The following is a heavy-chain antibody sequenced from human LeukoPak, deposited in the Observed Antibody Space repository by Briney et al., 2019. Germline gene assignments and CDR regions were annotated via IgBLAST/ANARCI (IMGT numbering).Heavy chain of an antibody. CDR2: IWYDGSNK. D-gene: IGHD6-13*01. Sequence: GRSLRLSCAASGFTFSSYGMHWVRQAPGKGLEWVAVIWYDGSNKYYADSVKGRFTISRDNSKNTLYLQMNSLRAEDTAVYYCARRSSWFPYYYGMDVWAKGPRSPSP. V-gene: IGHV3-33*01. J-gene: IGHJ6*02. CDR1: GFTFSSYG. CDR3: ARRSSWFPYYYGMDV.